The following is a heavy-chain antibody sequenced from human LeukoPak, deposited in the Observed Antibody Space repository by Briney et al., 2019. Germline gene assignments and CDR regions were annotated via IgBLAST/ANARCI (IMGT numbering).Heavy chain of an antibody. CDR1: GYTFTSYG. CDR2: ISAYNGNT. J-gene: IGHJ3*02. D-gene: IGHD2-15*01. CDR3: ARDSGVVVVAATYAFDI. Sequence: ASVKVSCKASGYTFTSYGINWVRQAPGQGLEWMGWISAYNGNTNYAQKLQGRVTMTTDTSTSTAYMELRSLRSDDTAVYYCARDSGVVVVAATYAFDIWGQGTMVTVSS. V-gene: IGHV1-18*01.